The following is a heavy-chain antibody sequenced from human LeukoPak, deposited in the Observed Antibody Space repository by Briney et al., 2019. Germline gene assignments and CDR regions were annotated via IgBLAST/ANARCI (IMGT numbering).Heavy chain of an antibody. V-gene: IGHV4-31*03. CDR3: ASGSLRGWRNHDY. D-gene: IGHD3-10*01. CDR2: IYYSGST. J-gene: IGHJ4*02. CDR1: GGSISSGDYY. Sequence: PSETLSLTCTVSGGSISSGDYYWSWMRQHPGKGLEWIGYIYYSGSTYYNPSLKSRVTISVDTSKNQFSLKLSSVTAADTAVYYCASGSLRGWRNHDYWGQGTLVTVSS.